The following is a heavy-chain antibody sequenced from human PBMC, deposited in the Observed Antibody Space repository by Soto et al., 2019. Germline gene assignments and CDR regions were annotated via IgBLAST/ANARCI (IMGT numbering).Heavy chain of an antibody. V-gene: IGHV3-23*01. CDR1: GFTFSSYA. Sequence: EVQLLESGGGLVQPGGSLRLSCAASGFTFSSYAMSWVRQAPGKGLEWVAAISGSGGSTYYADSVKGRFTISRDNSKNTLYQQMNSLRAEDTAVYYCAKDDYGDYGAFDYWGQGTLVTVSS. D-gene: IGHD4-17*01. CDR2: ISGSGGST. CDR3: AKDDYGDYGAFDY. J-gene: IGHJ4*02.